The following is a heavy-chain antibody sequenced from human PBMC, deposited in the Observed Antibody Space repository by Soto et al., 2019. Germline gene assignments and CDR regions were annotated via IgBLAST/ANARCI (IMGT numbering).Heavy chain of an antibody. CDR2: ISPYNGKT. Sequence: QAQLVQSGAEVKKPGASVNISCKASGYTFTNYGFIWVRQAPGHGLEWVGWISPYNGKTEYAQRLQGRVTMTRDKPTSTAYSELRSLRSGETAVYYFAGDIDGGNCCDAFDIWGQGTMVTVSS. CDR3: AGDIDGGNCCDAFDI. J-gene: IGHJ3*02. D-gene: IGHD2-15*01. CDR1: GYTFTNYG. V-gene: IGHV1-18*01.